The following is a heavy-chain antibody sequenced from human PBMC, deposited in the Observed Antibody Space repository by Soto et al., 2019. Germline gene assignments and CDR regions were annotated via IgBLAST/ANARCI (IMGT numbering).Heavy chain of an antibody. CDR2: ISGSGGST. Sequence: PGGSLRLSCAASGFTFSSYAMSWVRQAPGKGLEWVSAISGSGGSTYYADSVKGRFTISRDNSKNTLYLQMNSLRAEDTAVYYCANEKGGSGSYYAYYHYGMDVWGQGTTVTVSS. J-gene: IGHJ6*02. V-gene: IGHV3-23*01. CDR3: ANEKGGSGSYYAYYHYGMDV. CDR1: GFTFSSYA. D-gene: IGHD3-10*01.